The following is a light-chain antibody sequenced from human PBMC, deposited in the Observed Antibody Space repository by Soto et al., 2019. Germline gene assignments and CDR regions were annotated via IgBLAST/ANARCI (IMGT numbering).Light chain of an antibody. J-gene: IGKJ2*01. Sequence: DIQMTQSPSSLSAAVGDRVTCTCQASQDIYKYLNWYQQKPGKAPQLLIYDASNLERGVKSRFSVSGSVTDFNLTVASLQPDAAATSYCQKYYHPPYTFGRGTKVEIK. CDR1: QDIYKY. CDR3: QKYYHPPYT. V-gene: IGKV1-33*01. CDR2: DAS.